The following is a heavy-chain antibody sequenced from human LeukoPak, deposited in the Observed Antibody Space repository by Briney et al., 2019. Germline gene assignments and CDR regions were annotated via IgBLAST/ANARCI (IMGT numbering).Heavy chain of an antibody. CDR2: LYYSGSA. V-gene: IGHV4-34*01. CDR1: GGSFSGYY. Sequence: PSETLSLTCAVYGGSFSGYYWSWIRQPPGKGLEWIWRLYYSGSAYYNPSLKSRVTISVDASKNQFSLKLSSVTAADTGVYYCARTYDYIWGSFRSHSFDSWGQGTLVTVSS. CDR3: ARTYDYIWGSFRSHSFDS. J-gene: IGHJ4*02. D-gene: IGHD3-16*02.